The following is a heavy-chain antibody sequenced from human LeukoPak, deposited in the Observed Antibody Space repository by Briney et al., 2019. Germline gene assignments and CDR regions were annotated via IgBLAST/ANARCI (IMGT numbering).Heavy chain of an antibody. J-gene: IGHJ6*03. V-gene: IGHV3-7*01. Sequence: GGSLRLSCAASGFTFSSYWMSWVRQAPGKGLEWVANIKQDGSEKYYVDSVKGRFTTSRDNAKNSLYLQMNSLRAEDTAVYYCARPGIAVAGTGYYMDVWGKGTTVTVSS. CDR2: IKQDGSEK. CDR1: GFTFSSYW. CDR3: ARPGIAVAGTGYYMDV. D-gene: IGHD6-19*01.